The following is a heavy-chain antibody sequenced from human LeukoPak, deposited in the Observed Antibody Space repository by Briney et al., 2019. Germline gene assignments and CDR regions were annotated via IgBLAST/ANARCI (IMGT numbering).Heavy chain of an antibody. V-gene: IGHV1-69*13. Sequence: SVKVSCKASGGTFSSYAISWVRQAPGQGLEWMGGIIPIFGTANYAQKFQGRVTITADESTSTSYMELSSLRSEDTAVCYCARDPSNTSGWYIWFDFWGQGTLVTVSS. CDR2: IIPIFGTA. J-gene: IGHJ5*01. CDR1: GGTFSSYA. CDR3: ARDPSNTSGWYIWFDF. D-gene: IGHD6-19*01.